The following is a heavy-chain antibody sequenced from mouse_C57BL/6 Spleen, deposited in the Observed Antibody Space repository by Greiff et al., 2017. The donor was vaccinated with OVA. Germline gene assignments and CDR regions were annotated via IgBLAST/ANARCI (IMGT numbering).Heavy chain of an antibody. V-gene: IGHV5-6*01. CDR1: GFTFSSYG. CDR2: ISSGGSYT. D-gene: IGHD1-1*01. Sequence: EVKLQESGGDLVKPGGSLKLSCAASGFTFSSYGMSWVRQTPDKRLEWVATISSGGSYTYYPDSVKGRFTISRDNAKNTLYLQMSSLKSEDTAMYYCARHEGYYGSIYYFDYWGQGTTLTVSS. CDR3: ARHEGYYGSIYYFDY. J-gene: IGHJ2*01.